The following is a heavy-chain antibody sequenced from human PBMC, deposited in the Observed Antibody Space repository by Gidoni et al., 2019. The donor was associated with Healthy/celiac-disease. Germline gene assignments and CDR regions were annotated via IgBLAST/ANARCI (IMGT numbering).Heavy chain of an antibody. V-gene: IGHV4-34*01. CDR3: ARGKIRAAAGTSFGY. J-gene: IGHJ4*02. D-gene: IGHD6-13*01. CDR2: INHSGST. Sequence: QVQLQQWGAGLLKPSETLSLTCAVYGGSFSGYYWSWIRQPPGKGLEWIGEINHSGSTNYNPSLKSRVTISVDTSKNQFSLKLSSVTAADTAVYYCARGKIRAAAGTSFGYWGQGTLVTVSS. CDR1: GGSFSGYY.